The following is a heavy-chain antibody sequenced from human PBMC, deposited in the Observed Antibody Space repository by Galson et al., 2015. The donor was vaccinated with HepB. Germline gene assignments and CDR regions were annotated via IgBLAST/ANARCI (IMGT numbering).Heavy chain of an antibody. CDR2: IYYSGSP. CDR1: GGSIRSSF. CDR3: ASQTYYYSGMDV. V-gene: IGHV4-59*01. Sequence: QVQLKESGPGLVKPSETLSLTCTVSGGSIRSSFWSWIRPPPGKGLEWIGYIYYSGSPSSNPSLKSRVTISVETSKNQFSLNLSSVTAADTAVYYCASQTYYYSGMDVWGPGTTVTVSS. J-gene: IGHJ6*02.